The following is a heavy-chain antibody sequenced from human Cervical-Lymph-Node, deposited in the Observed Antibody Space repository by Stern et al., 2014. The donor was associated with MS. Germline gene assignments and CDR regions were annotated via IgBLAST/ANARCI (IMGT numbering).Heavy chain of an antibody. Sequence: VPLVESGAEVKKPGSSVTVSCKASGGTFSNYAITWFRQAPGRGLEWMGDTNPLFGTTNYAQKFQGRVTMTAHESTATAYMELSGLRSEDTAVYYCAGDRHSSGFDHWGQGTLVTVSS. CDR2: TNPLFGTT. V-gene: IGHV1-69*01. CDR1: GGTFSNYA. D-gene: IGHD3-22*01. J-gene: IGHJ4*02. CDR3: AGDRHSSGFDH.